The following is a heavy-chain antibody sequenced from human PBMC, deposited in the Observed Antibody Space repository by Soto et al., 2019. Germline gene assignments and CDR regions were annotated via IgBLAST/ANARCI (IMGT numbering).Heavy chain of an antibody. CDR3: ARGPYYDFWSAPRGAFDI. J-gene: IGHJ3*02. D-gene: IGHD3-3*01. Sequence: ASVKVSCKASGYTFTSYDINWVRQATGQGLEWMGWMNPSSGNTGYAQKFQGRVTMTRNTSISTAYMELSSLRSEDTAVYYCARGPYYDFWSAPRGAFDIWGQGTMVTVSS. CDR1: GYTFTSYD. V-gene: IGHV1-8*01. CDR2: MNPSSGNT.